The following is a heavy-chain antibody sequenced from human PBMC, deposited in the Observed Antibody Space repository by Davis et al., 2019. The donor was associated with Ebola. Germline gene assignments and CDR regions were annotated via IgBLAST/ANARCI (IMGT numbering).Heavy chain of an antibody. CDR2: ISSSSSYI. D-gene: IGHD4-17*01. Sequence: GESLKISCAASGFTFSSYWMSWVRQAPGKGLEWVSSISSSSSYIYYADSVKGRFTISRDNAKNSLYLQMNSLRAEDTAVYYCAREAVTNFDYWGQGTLVTVSS. J-gene: IGHJ4*02. V-gene: IGHV3-21*01. CDR3: AREAVTNFDY. CDR1: GFTFSSYW.